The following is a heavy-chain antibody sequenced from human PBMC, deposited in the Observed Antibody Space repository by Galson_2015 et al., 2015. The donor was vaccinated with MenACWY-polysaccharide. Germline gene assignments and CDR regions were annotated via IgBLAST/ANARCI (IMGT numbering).Heavy chain of an antibody. CDR3: TLPGGCSGRNFNFWYSFDF. CDR2: IKHDGSEK. D-gene: IGHD2-15*01. J-gene: IGHJ3*01. Sequence: SLRLSCAASGFTFNTYWMSWVRQAPGKGLEWVANIKHDGSEKYYVDSVKGRFTISRDNAKNSLYLQMNSLRAEDTAVYYCTLPGGCSGRNFNFWYSFDFWGHGTMVTVSS. V-gene: IGHV3-7*01. CDR1: GFTFNTYW.